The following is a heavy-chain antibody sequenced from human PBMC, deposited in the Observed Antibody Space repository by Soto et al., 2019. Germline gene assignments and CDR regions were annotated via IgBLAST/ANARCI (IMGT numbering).Heavy chain of an antibody. CDR1: GYTFTSYY. CDR2: INPSGVST. V-gene: IGHV1-46*01. CDR3: ARDHGSWYIDY. D-gene: IGHD6-13*01. J-gene: IGHJ4*02. Sequence: ASVKVSCKASGYTFTSYYMHWVRQAPGQGLEWMGIINPSGVSTSYAQKFQGRVTMTRDTSTSTGYMELSSLRSEDTAVYYCARDHGSWYIDYWGQGTLVTVSS.